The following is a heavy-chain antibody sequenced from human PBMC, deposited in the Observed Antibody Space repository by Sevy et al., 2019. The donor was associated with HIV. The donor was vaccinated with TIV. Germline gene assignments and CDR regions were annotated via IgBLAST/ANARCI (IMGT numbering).Heavy chain of an antibody. CDR3: ARGENFDWLFFDY. J-gene: IGHJ4*02. V-gene: IGHV4-38-2*01. D-gene: IGHD3-9*01. CDR1: GYSISSGYY. Sequence: SETLSLTCAVSGYSISSGYYWGWIRQPPGKGLEWIGSIYHSGSTYYNPSLKSRVTISVDTSKNQFSLKLSSVTAADTAVYYCARGENFDWLFFDYWGQRTLVTVSS. CDR2: IYHSGST.